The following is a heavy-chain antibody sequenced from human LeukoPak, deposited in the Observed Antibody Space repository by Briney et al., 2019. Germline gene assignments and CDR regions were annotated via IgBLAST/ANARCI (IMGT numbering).Heavy chain of an antibody. Sequence: PSETLSLTCTVSGGSISSSSYYWGWIRQPPGKGLEWIGEINHSGSTNYNPSLKSRVTISVDTSKNQFSLKLSSVTAADTAVYYCARGYCSGGSCHAIDYWGQGTLVTVSS. V-gene: IGHV4-39*07. CDR1: GGSISSSSYY. J-gene: IGHJ4*02. CDR2: INHSGST. D-gene: IGHD2-15*01. CDR3: ARGYCSGGSCHAIDY.